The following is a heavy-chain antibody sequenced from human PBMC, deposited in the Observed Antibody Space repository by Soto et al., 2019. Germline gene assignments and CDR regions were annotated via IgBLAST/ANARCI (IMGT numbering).Heavy chain of an antibody. V-gene: IGHV1-2*04. Sequence: QVVLVQSGAEVKKPGDSVKVSCKSSGYKFTEYYIHWVRQAPGHGPEWMGWVNPKRGDAVYPQKFQGWVTMTRDTATTTAYLEVNRLKPDDTAVYFCARDPGLPGRYWYFDLWGRGTLVTVSS. CDR3: ARDPGLPGRYWYFDL. CDR1: GYKFTEYY. CDR2: VNPKRGDA. D-gene: IGHD3-9*01. J-gene: IGHJ2*01.